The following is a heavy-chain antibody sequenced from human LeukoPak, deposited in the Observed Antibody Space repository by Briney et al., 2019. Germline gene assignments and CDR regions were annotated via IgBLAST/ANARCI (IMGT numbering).Heavy chain of an antibody. Sequence: GGSLRLSCAASGFTFSSYWMSWVRQAPGKGLERVANIKQDGSEKYYVDSVKGRFTISRGNAKNSLYLQMNSLRAEDTAVYYCARDGRDLAFDYWGQGTLVTVSS. CDR2: IKQDGSEK. CDR3: ARDGRDLAFDY. J-gene: IGHJ4*02. V-gene: IGHV3-7*03. D-gene: IGHD1-26*01. CDR1: GFTFSSYW.